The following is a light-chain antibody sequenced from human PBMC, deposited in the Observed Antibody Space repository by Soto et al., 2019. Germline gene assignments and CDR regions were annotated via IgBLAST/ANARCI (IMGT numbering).Light chain of an antibody. CDR2: GAF. V-gene: IGKV3-15*01. Sequence: EIVMTQSPATLSVSPGERATLSCRASQSVSSNLAWYQQKPGQAPRLLIYGAFTGATGFPARFSGSGSGTEFTLTISSLQSEDFAVYYCKQYNNWPITFGQGTRLEIK. CDR1: QSVSSN. J-gene: IGKJ5*01. CDR3: KQYNNWPIT.